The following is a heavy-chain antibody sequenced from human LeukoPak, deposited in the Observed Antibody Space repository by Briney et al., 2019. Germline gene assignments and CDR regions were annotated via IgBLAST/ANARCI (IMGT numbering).Heavy chain of an antibody. Sequence: GGSLRLSCAASGFTFSSYGMHWVRQAPGKGLEWVAFIRYDGSNKYYADSVKGRFTISRDNSKNTLYLQMNSLRAEDTAVYYCAKEGIGWLLYYYFDYWGQRTLVTVSS. CDR3: AKEGIGWLLYYYFDY. J-gene: IGHJ4*02. CDR1: GFTFSSYG. D-gene: IGHD3-9*01. V-gene: IGHV3-30*02. CDR2: IRYDGSNK.